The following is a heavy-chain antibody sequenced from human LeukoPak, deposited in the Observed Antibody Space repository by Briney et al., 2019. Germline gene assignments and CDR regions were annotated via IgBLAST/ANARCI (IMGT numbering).Heavy chain of an antibody. V-gene: IGHV1-18*01. CDR2: ISAYNGNT. D-gene: IGHD6-13*01. J-gene: IGHJ3*02. CDR1: GYTFTSYG. CDR3: ARGEGIAAAGAFDI. Sequence: ASVKVSCRASGYTFTSYGISWVRQAPGQGLEWMGWISAYNGNTNYAQKLQGRVTMTTDTSTSTAYMELRSLRAEDTAVYYCARGEGIAAAGAFDIWGQGTMVTVSS.